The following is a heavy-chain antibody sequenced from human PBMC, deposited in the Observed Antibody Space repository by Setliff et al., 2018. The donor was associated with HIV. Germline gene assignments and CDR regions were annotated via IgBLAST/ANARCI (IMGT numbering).Heavy chain of an antibody. Sequence: SETLSLTCGVSGYSMSSGYYWGWIRQPPGKGLEWIGNVYHTGSTYYNPSLKSRVTISVDTSKNQFSLKLSSVIAADTAVYYCARHAAGPDGPFDYWGQGTLVTVYS. CDR2: VYHTGST. J-gene: IGHJ4*02. D-gene: IGHD2-2*01. CDR3: ARHAAGPDGPFDY. CDR1: GYSMSSGYY. V-gene: IGHV4-38-2*01.